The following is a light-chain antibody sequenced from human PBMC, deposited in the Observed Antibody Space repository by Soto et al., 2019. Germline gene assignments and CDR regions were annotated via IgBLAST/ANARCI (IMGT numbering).Light chain of an antibody. CDR3: QQRSNWLT. CDR2: DAS. Sequence: EIVLTQSPATLSLSPGERATLSCRASQSVSSYLAWYQQKPGQAPRLLIYDASNSATGIPASFNDRGSGTNFTLTISSLVTEDFAVYYCQQRSNWLTFGGGTKVEIK. CDR1: QSVSSY. V-gene: IGKV3-11*01. J-gene: IGKJ4*01.